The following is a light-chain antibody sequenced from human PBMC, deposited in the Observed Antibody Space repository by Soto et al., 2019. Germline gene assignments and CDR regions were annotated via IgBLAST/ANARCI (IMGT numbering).Light chain of an antibody. J-gene: IGKJ5*01. Sequence: EIVLTQSLGTLSLSPGERATLSCRASQSVSSSYLAWYQQKPGQAPRLLIYDASNRATGIPARFSGSGSGTDFTLTISSLEPEDFAVYYCQQRSNWSITFGQGTRLEIK. CDR3: QQRSNWSIT. V-gene: IGKV3D-20*02. CDR2: DAS. CDR1: QSVSSSY.